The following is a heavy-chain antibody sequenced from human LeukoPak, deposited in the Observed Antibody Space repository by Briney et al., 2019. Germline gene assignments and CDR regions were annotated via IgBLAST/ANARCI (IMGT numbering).Heavy chain of an antibody. CDR1: GGSIRSSSYY. V-gene: IGHV4-39*02. CDR2: IYYSGST. J-gene: IGHJ4*02. D-gene: IGHD6-13*01. CDR3: ASHFGSSSWSDY. Sequence: SGTLSLTCTVSGGSIRSSSYYWGWIRQPPGKGLEWIGNIYYSGSTYYNPSLKSRVTISVDTSKNHFSLKLSSVTTADTAVYYCASHFGSSSWSDYWGQGTLVTVSS.